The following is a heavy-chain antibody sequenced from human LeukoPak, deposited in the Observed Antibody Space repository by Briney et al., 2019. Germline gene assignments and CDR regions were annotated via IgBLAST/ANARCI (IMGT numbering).Heavy chain of an antibody. D-gene: IGHD3-22*01. V-gene: IGHV1-2*02. CDR2: INPNSGGT. CDR3: ARDAPGSGYPTPLYYFDY. J-gene: IGHJ4*02. CDR1: GYTFTGYY. Sequence: ASVKVSCKASGYTFTGYYMHWVRQAPGQGLEWMGWINPNSGGTNYAQKLQGRVTMTRDTSISTAYMELSRLRSDDTAVYYCARDAPGSGYPTPLYYFDYWGQGTLVTVSS.